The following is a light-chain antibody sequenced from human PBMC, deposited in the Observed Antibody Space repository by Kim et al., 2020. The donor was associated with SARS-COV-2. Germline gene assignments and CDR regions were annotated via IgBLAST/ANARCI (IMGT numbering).Light chain of an antibody. J-gene: IGLJ3*02. CDR2: NNN. Sequence: GQRVTISCSGSSSNIGINSVNWYRQLPGTAPKLLIYNNNERPSGVPDRISGSRSGTSASLAISGLQSEDEADYHCATWDDTLKGVLFGGGTQLTVL. CDR3: ATWDDTLKGVL. CDR1: SSNIGINS. V-gene: IGLV1-44*01.